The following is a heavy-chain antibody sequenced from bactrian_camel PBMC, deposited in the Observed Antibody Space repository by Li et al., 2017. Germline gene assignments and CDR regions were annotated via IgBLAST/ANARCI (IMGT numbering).Heavy chain of an antibody. D-gene: IGHD7*01. V-gene: IGHV3S40*01. CDR2: INSGGDVI. J-gene: IGHJ4*01. CDR1: GFTFRDYA. Sequence: VQLVESGGGLVQPGGSLRLSCAASGFTFRDYAMSWVRQAPGKGLEWVSGINSGGDVIYIADSVKGRFTISRDNAKRTVYLQMNSLKPEDTAVYYCAAEPRAYVTGAYFRPEDQGTQVTVS.